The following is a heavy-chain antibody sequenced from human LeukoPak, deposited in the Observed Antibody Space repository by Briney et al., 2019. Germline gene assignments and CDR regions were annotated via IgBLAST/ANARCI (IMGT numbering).Heavy chain of an antibody. V-gene: IGHV3-30-3*01. CDR1: GFTFSSYA. J-gene: IGHJ4*02. CDR2: ISYDGSNK. Sequence: PGGSLRLSCAASGFTFSSYAMHWVRQAPGKGLEWVAVISYDGSNKYYADSVKGRFTISRDNSKNTLYLQMNSLRAEDTAVYYCASDLLGIAVAGTGYWGQGTLVTVSS. D-gene: IGHD6-19*01. CDR3: ASDLLGIAVAGTGY.